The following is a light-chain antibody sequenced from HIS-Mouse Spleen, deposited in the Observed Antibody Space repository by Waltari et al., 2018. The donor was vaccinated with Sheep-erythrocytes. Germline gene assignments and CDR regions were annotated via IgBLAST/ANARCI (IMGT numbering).Light chain of an antibody. V-gene: IGLV1-47*01. J-gene: IGLJ2*01. Sequence: QSVLTQPPSASGTPGQRVTISCSGSSSTIGSNYVYWYQQLPGPAPKLLIFRNNQRPSGGPYRFSGSTSGTSASLAISGLRSEDEADYYCAAWDDSLSGPVFGGGTKLTVL. CDR2: RNN. CDR3: AAWDDSLSGPV. CDR1: SSTIGSNY.